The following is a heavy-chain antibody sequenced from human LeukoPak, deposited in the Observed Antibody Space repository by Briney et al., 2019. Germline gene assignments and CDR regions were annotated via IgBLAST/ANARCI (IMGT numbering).Heavy chain of an antibody. CDR2: IIPIFGTA. V-gene: IGHV1-69*01. Sequence: SVKVSCKASGGTFSSYAISWMRQAPGQGLEWMGGIIPIFGTANYAQKFQGRVTITADESTSTAYMELSSLRSEDTAVYYCARDMYYYGSGSYRYYYYYGMDVWGKGTTVTVSS. CDR3: ARDMYYYGSGSYRYYYYYGMDV. CDR1: GGTFSSYA. D-gene: IGHD3-10*01. J-gene: IGHJ6*04.